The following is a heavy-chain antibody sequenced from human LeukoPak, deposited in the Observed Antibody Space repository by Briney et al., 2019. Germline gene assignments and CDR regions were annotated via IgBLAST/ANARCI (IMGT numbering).Heavy chain of an antibody. V-gene: IGHV3-7*01. J-gene: IGHJ4*02. CDR3: ASLLGEATLFDY. CDR1: GLTHSRYW. Sequence: GGSLRLSCVASGLTHSRYWMSWVRQAPGKGLEWVANIKQDGSEKYYVDSVKGRFTISRDNAKNSLYLQVNSLKAEDTAMYYCASLLGEATLFDYWGQGTLVTVSS. CDR2: IKQDGSEK. D-gene: IGHD1-26*01.